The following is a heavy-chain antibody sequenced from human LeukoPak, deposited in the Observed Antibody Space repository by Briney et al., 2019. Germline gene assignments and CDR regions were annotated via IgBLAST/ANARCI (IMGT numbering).Heavy chain of an antibody. CDR1: GFTFSSYA. V-gene: IGHV3-30*04. CDR2: ISYDGSNK. Sequence: GRSLRLSCAAYGFTFSSYAMHWVRQAPGKGLEWVAVISYDGSNKYYADSVKGRFTISRDNSKNTLYLQMNSLRAEDTAVYYCARATGHNFDYWGQGSLVTVSS. J-gene: IGHJ4*02. D-gene: IGHD2-8*02. CDR3: ARATGHNFDY.